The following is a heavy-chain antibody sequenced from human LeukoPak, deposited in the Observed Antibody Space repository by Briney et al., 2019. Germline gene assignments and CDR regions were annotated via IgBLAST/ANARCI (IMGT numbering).Heavy chain of an antibody. CDR3: VKLKGHETLYFF. CDR1: GFTFETNW. CDR2: INPEGSYT. V-gene: IGHV3-7*01. D-gene: IGHD3-3*01. J-gene: IGHJ4*02. Sequence: GGSLRLSCAASGFTFETNWLSWVRQAPGEGLEWVASINPEGSYTPYVDSVRGRFTISRDNDNNFLYLQMDSLRDGDTAVYYCVKLKGHETLYFFWGRGILVIVSS.